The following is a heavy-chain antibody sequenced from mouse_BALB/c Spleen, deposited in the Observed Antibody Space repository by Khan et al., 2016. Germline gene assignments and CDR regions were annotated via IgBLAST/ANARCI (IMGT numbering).Heavy chain of an antibody. V-gene: IGHV1S136*01. CDR1: GYTFTSYV. CDR2: INPYNDGT. J-gene: IGHJ4*01. CDR3: ARRKTYYSMDY. Sequence: VQLQQSGPELVKPGASVKMSCKASGYTFTSYVMHWVKQKPGQGLEWIGYINPYNDGTKYNEKFKGKATLTSDNSSSTAYMELSSLTSEDSAVYYRARRKTYYSMDYWGQGTSVTVSA.